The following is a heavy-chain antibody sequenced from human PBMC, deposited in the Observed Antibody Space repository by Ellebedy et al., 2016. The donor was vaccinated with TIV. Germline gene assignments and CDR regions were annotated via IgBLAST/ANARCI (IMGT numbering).Heavy chain of an antibody. V-gene: IGHV1-69*04. CDR2: IIPILGIA. J-gene: IGHJ4*02. D-gene: IGHD5-12*01. CDR1: GGTFSSYA. CDR3: ASGYDSGNGCYY. Sequence: ASVKVSCKASGGTFSSYAISWVRQAPGQGLEWMGRIIPILGIANYAQKFQGRVTITADKSTSTAYMELSSLRSEDTAVYYCASGYDSGNGCYYWGQGTLVTVSS.